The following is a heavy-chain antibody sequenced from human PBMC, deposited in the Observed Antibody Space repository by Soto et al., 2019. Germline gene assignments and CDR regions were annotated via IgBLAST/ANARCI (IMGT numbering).Heavy chain of an antibody. CDR3: ARSRSSSWYRNYYYYGMDV. D-gene: IGHD6-13*01. Sequence: PGESLKISCKGSRYSFTSYWIGWVRQMPGKGLEWMGIIYPGDSDTRYSPSFQGQVTISADKSISTAYLQWSSLKASDTAMYYCARSRSSSWYRNYYYYGMDVWGQETTVTVSS. CDR1: RYSFTSYW. V-gene: IGHV5-51*01. J-gene: IGHJ6*02. CDR2: IYPGDSDT.